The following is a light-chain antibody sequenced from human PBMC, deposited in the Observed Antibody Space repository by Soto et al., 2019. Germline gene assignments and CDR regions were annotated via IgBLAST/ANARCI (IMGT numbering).Light chain of an antibody. CDR2: DVT. J-gene: IGLJ3*02. CDR3: SSYKRRSNLL. CDR1: TSDVGGYNS. Sequence: QSALTQPASLSGSLGQSITISCTGATSDVGGYNSVSWYQQHPGKAPKLIIYDVTDRPSGISNRFSGSKSGNTDSLTISGLQDEGEAYYYRSSYKRRSNLLFGGGTQLTV. V-gene: IGLV2-14*03.